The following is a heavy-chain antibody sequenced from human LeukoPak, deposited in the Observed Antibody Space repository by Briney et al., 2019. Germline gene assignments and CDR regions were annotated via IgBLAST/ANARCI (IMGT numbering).Heavy chain of an antibody. J-gene: IGHJ5*02. V-gene: IGHV1-2*02. CDR2: INPYNGAT. D-gene: IGHD3/OR15-3a*01. Sequence: GASVKVSCKASGYTFTDYYIHWVRQAPGEGLEWTGWINPYNGATNYAQKFQGRVTMTRDTSMSTVYMDLNRLRSDDTAVYYCARAPYCDFSSRYTGHNWFDPWGQGTLVTVSS. CDR3: ARAPYCDFSSRYTGHNWFDP. CDR1: GYTFTDYY.